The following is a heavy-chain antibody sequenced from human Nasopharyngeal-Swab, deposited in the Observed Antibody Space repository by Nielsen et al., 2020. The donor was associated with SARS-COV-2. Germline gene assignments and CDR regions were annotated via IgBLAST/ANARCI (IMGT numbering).Heavy chain of an antibody. CDR2: IYYSGST. J-gene: IGHJ5*02. Sequence: WIPQPPGKGLEGIGSIYYSGSTYYNPSLKSRVTISVDTSKNQFSLKLSSVTAADTAVYYCARLKGDSGYSYGYYLRNWFDPWGQGTRVTVSS. D-gene: IGHD5-18*01. V-gene: IGHV4-39*01. CDR3: ARLKGDSGYSYGYYLRNWFDP.